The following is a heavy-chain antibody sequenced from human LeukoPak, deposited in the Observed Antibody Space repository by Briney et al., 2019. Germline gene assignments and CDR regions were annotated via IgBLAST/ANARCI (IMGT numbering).Heavy chain of an antibody. J-gene: IGHJ3*02. D-gene: IGHD3-22*01. CDR3: VCSMRYYYDGIWDAFDI. Sequence: GESLKIPCKGSGYSFTSYWIGWVRQMPGKGLEWMGIIYPGDSYTRYSPSVQGQVTISDDKSISTAYLQWSSLKASDTAMYSCVCSMRYYYDGIWDAFDIWGQGTMVTVSS. V-gene: IGHV5-51*01. CDR2: IYPGDSYT. CDR1: GYSFTSYW.